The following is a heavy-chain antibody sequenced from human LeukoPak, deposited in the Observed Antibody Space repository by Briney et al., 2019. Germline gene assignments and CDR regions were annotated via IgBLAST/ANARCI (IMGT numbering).Heavy chain of an antibody. CDR3: ARGLVNSGWGGYFDY. J-gene: IGHJ4*02. V-gene: IGHV4-34*01. Sequence: SETLSLTCGVSGGSFSGYYWSWIRQSPGKGLEWIGEINHSGSSNYNPSLKSRVTMSVDTSKNHFSLKLSSVTAADTAVYYCARGLVNSGWGGYFDYWGQGTVVTVSS. CDR1: GGSFSGYY. D-gene: IGHD6-19*01. CDR2: INHSGSS.